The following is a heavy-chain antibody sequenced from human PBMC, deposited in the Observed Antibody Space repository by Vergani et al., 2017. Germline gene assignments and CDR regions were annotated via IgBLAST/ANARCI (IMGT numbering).Heavy chain of an antibody. CDR1: GGSLSGYY. CDR3: ARSIVSRNPPDYFDN. Sequence: QVQLQESGPGLVRPSETLSLTCTVPGGSLSGYYWNWIRQTPGEGLEWIGYVEDSGYFNYNPSLKTPVTMSSDTSNNQFSLMLSSVTVADTAVYYCARSIVSRNPPDYFDNWGQGTLVTVSS. D-gene: IGHD1-14*01. V-gene: IGHV4-59*01. CDR2: VEDSGYF. J-gene: IGHJ4*02.